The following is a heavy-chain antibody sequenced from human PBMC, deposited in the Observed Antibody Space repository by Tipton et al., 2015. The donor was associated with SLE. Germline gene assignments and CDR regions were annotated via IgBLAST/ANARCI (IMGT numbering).Heavy chain of an antibody. CDR3: ARDTLGYCSGGSCYRSEFDI. Sequence: TLSLTCTVSGGSISSGVYYWSWVRQPPGKVLEWIGYIYYSGSRTYYNPSPKSRVIISVDMTKNQLSLKLSSVTAADTAVYYCARDTLGYCSGGSCYRSEFDIWGQGTMVTVSP. CDR1: GGSISSGVYY. D-gene: IGHD2-15*01. CDR2: IYYSGSRT. V-gene: IGHV4-31*03. J-gene: IGHJ3*02.